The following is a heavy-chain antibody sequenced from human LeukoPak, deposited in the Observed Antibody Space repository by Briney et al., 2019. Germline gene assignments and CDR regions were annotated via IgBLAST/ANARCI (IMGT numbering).Heavy chain of an antibody. Sequence: SETLSLTCTVSGGSISSYYWSWIRQPPGKGLEWIGYIYYSGSTNYNPSLKSRVTISVDTSKNQFSLKLSSVTAADTAVYYCARFGIYYLLDYWGQGTLVTVSS. CDR2: IYYSGST. CDR1: GGSISSYY. J-gene: IGHJ4*02. D-gene: IGHD1-26*01. V-gene: IGHV4-59*01. CDR3: ARFGIYYLLDY.